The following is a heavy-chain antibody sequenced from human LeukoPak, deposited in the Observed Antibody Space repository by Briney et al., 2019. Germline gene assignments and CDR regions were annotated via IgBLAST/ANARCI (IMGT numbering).Heavy chain of an antibody. Sequence: ASVTVSCKASGYTFTSYGISWVRQAPGQGLEWMGWISAYNGNTNYAQKLQGRVTMTTDTSTSTAYMELRSLRSDDTAVYYCARDLCSSTSCRRYYYYGMDVWGQGTTVTVSS. CDR2: ISAYNGNT. V-gene: IGHV1-18*01. CDR1: GYTFTSYG. D-gene: IGHD2-2*01. CDR3: ARDLCSSTSCRRYYYYGMDV. J-gene: IGHJ6*02.